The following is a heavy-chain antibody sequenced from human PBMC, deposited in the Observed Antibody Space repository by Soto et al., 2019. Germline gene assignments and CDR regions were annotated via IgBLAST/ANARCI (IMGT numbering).Heavy chain of an antibody. V-gene: IGHV3-7*01. CDR2: IKQDGSEK. CDR3: ASLGRHG. CDR1: GFTFSDSW. D-gene: IGHD3-16*01. J-gene: IGHJ6*02. Sequence: GGSLRLSCAASGFTFSDSWMDWVRQAPGKGPEWVANIKQDGSEKNYVDSVKGRFTISRDNAKNSLYLQMNSLRAEDTAVYYCASLGRHGWGQGTTVTVSS.